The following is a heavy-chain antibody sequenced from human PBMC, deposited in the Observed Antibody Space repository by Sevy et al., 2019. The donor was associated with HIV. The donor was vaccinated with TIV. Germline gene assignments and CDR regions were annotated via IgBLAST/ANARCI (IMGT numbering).Heavy chain of an antibody. CDR3: TARYLGRFDY. Sequence: GGSLRLSCAASGFNFSGATMFWVRQASGKGLEWLGRIRSKANNYATVYGASVKGRVIMSRHDSKNTTYLQMSSLKTEDTAIYWCTARYLGRFDYWGRGSLVTVSS. V-gene: IGHV3-73*01. CDR1: GFNFSGAT. D-gene: IGHD1-1*01. J-gene: IGHJ4*02. CDR2: IRSKANNYAT.